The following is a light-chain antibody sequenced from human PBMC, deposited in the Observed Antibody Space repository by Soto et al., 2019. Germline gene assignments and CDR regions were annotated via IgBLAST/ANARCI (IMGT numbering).Light chain of an antibody. CDR2: GAS. CDR1: QSVSGW. Sequence: TLYPSVGVTVTVTCRASQSVSGWLAWYQQKPGQAPRLLIYGASTRATGIPARFSGSGSGTEFTLTISTRQSEYFAVYFCQRYNNWPPTVGRGTKVEIK. J-gene: IGKJ4*02. CDR3: QRYNNWPPT. V-gene: IGKV3-15*01.